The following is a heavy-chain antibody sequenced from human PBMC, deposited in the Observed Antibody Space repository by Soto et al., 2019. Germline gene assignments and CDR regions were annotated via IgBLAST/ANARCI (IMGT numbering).Heavy chain of an antibody. CDR3: ARSSPLTGTLHY. V-gene: IGHV4-61*01. Sequence: QVQLQESGPGLVKPSETLSLTCTVSGGSVSSGSYYWSWIRQPPGKGLEWIGYIYYSGSTNYNPSLKGRVTISVDTSKNQFSLKLSSVTAADTAVYYCARSSPLTGTLHYWGQGTLVTVSS. J-gene: IGHJ4*02. CDR1: GGSVSSGSYY. CDR2: IYYSGST. D-gene: IGHD1-7*01.